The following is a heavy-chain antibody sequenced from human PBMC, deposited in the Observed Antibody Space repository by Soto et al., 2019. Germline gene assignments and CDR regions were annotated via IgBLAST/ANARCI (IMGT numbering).Heavy chain of an antibody. D-gene: IGHD1-26*01. CDR3: ARDTWDLLDELDQEH. J-gene: IGHJ4*02. V-gene: IGHV3-30-3*01. CDR1: GFTFSSYS. Sequence: XGSLRLSCPASGFTFSSYSMHWVRQAPGKGLEWVAVISYDGSNKYYADSVKGRFTISRDNSKNTLYLQMNSLRAEDTAVYYCARDTWDLLDELDQEHWAQGTLVTVPS. CDR2: ISYDGSNK.